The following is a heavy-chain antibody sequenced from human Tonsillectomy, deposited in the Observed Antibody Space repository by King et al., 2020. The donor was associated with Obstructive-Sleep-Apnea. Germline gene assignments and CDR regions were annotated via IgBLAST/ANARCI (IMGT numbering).Heavy chain of an antibody. CDR3: VREPAPYYGMDV. CDR1: GFTFSTYA. V-gene: IGHV3-30-3*01. J-gene: IGHJ6*02. CDR2: ISYDGSNK. D-gene: IGHD2-15*01. Sequence: VQLVESGGGVVQPGRSLRLSCAASGFTFSTYAIHWVRQAPGKGLEWVAVISYDGSNKYYADSVKGRFTISRDNSKKTLSLQMDSLRPEDTAVYYCVREPAPYYGMDVWGQGTTVTVSS.